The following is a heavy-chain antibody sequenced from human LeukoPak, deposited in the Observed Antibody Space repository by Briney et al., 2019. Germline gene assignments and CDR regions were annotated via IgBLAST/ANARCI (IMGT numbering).Heavy chain of an antibody. V-gene: IGHV3-30*02. D-gene: IGHD6-13*01. CDR1: GFTVSNNY. CDR3: AKEGIHMHYYYMDV. Sequence: GGSLRLSCAASGFTVSNNYMSWVRQAPGKGLEWVAFIRYDGSNKYYADSVKGRFTISRDNSKNTLYLQMNSLRAEDTAVYYCAKEGIHMHYYYMDVWGKGTTVTVSS. CDR2: IRYDGSNK. J-gene: IGHJ6*03.